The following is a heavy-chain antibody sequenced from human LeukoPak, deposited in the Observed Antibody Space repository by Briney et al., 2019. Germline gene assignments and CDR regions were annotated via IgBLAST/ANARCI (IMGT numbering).Heavy chain of an antibody. V-gene: IGHV3-21*01. CDR3: ARGSITMIWVPSDY. D-gene: IGHD3-22*01. Sequence: PGGSLRLSCAASGFTFSSYNMNWVRQAPGKGREWVSSISSSSSYIYYADSVKGRFTISRDNAKNSLYLKKNSLRAEDTAVYYSARGSITMIWVPSDYWGQGTLVTVSS. CDR1: GFTFSSYN. J-gene: IGHJ4*02. CDR2: ISSSSSYI.